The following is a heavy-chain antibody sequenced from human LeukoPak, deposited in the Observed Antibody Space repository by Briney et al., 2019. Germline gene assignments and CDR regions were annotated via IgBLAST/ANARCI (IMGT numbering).Heavy chain of an antibody. CDR2: IRSKIDDETT. CDR3: TTGIGWSSVWFPGARGDY. D-gene: IGHD6-19*01. CDR1: GFTFSDAW. Sequence: PGGSLRLSCAASGFTFSDAWMSWGLQAPGKGLEWVGRIRSKIDDETTDYAAAVKGRFTISRDDSKNTLYLQMNSLKIDDTVVYPRTTGIGWSSVWFPGARGDYWGQGTLVTVSS. V-gene: IGHV3-15*05. J-gene: IGHJ4*02.